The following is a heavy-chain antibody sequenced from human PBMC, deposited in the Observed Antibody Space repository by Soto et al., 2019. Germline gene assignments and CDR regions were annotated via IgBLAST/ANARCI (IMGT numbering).Heavy chain of an antibody. D-gene: IGHD5-12*01. V-gene: IGHV1-18*01. CDR3: ARGHSGYWNAFDL. Sequence: GASVKVSCKASGYTFTSYGISWVRQAPGQGLEWMGWISTYNGNTNYAQKLQGRVTLTTDTSTNTAYMELRSLRSDDTAVYYCARGHSGYWNAFDLWRQGTMVTVS. CDR2: ISTYNGNT. J-gene: IGHJ3*01. CDR1: GYTFTSYG.